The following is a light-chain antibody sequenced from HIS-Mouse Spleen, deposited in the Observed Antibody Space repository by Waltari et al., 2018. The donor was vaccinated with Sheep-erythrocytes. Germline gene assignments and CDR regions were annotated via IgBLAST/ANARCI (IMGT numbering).Light chain of an antibody. V-gene: IGLV2-11*01. CDR2: YVS. CDR3: CSYAGSYTWV. J-gene: IGLJ3*02. CDR1: SSAVGGSNY. Sequence: QSALTQPRSVSGSPGKSVTISCTGTSSAVGGSNYVSWYQQHPGKVPKLMIYYVSKRPSGVPDRFSGSKSGNTASLTISGLQAEDEADYYCCSYAGSYTWVFGGGTKLTVL.